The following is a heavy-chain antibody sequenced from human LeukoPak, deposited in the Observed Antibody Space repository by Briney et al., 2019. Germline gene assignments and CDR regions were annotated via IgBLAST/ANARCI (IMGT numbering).Heavy chain of an antibody. V-gene: IGHV1-18*01. CDR3: ARDLTAGGDGQGY. J-gene: IGHJ4*02. Sequence: ASVKVSCKASGYIFATYGVSWVRQAPGQGLEWMGWIRPYKGKTNYAQKLQGRVTITTDTSTSTAHMELRSLRTDDTAVYYCARDLTAGGDGQGYWGQGTLVTVSS. CDR1: GYIFATYG. CDR2: IRPYKGKT. D-gene: IGHD2-21*01.